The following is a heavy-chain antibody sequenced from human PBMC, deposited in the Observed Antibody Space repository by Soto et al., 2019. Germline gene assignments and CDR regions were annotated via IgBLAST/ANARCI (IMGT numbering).Heavy chain of an antibody. Sequence: QLQLQESGPGLVKPSETLSLTCTVSGGSISSSSYYWGWIRQPPGKGLEWIGSIYYSGSTYYNPSLKSRVTIAVDTSKNQFSLKLSSVTAADTAVYYCARHRSPGGGYSYGYAYYYYGMDVWGQGTTVTVSS. J-gene: IGHJ6*02. D-gene: IGHD5-18*01. CDR1: GGSISSSSYY. V-gene: IGHV4-39*01. CDR3: ARHRSPGGGYSYGYAYYYYGMDV. CDR2: IYYSGST.